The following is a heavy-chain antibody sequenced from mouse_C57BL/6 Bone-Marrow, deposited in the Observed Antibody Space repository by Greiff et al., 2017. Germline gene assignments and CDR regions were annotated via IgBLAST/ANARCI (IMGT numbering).Heavy chain of an antibody. CDR1: GYTFTSYW. D-gene: IGHD2-2*01. V-gene: IGHV1-64*01. J-gene: IGHJ1*03. Sequence: QVQLQQPGAELVKPGASVKLSCKASGYTFTSYWMHWVKQRPGQGLEWIGMIHPNSGSTNYNEKFKSKATLTVDKSSSTAYMQLSSLTSEVSAVYYCAGGYPWYFDVWGTGTTVTGSS. CDR3: AGGYPWYFDV. CDR2: IHPNSGST.